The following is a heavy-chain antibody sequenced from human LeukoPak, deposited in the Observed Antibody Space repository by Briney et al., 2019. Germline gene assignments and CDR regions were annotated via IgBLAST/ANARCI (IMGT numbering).Heavy chain of an antibody. D-gene: IGHD2-2*01. CDR3: AREASSSTSSIKNWFGP. CDR2: INHSGST. Sequence: SETLSLTCAVYGGSFSGYYWSWIRQPPGKGLEWIGEINHSGSTNYNPSLKSRVTISVDTSKNQFSLNLSSVTAADTAVYYCAREASSSTSSIKNWFGPWGQGTLVTVSS. V-gene: IGHV4-34*01. CDR1: GGSFSGYY. J-gene: IGHJ5*02.